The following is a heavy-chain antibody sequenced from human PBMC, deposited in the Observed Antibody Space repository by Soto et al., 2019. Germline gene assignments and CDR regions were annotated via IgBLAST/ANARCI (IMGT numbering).Heavy chain of an antibody. CDR2: IYYSGST. Sequence: PSETLSLTCTVSGGSISSGDYYWSWIRQPPGKGLEWIGYIYYSGSTYYNPSLKSRVTISVDTSKNQFSLKLSSVTAADTAVYYCERTPGGRPFDYWGQGTLVTVSS. J-gene: IGHJ4*02. CDR1: GGSISSGDYY. V-gene: IGHV4-30-4*01. D-gene: IGHD3-16*01. CDR3: ERTPGGRPFDY.